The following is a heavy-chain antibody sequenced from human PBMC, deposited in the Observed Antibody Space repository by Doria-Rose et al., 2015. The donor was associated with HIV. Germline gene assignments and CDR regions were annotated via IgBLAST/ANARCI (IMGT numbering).Heavy chain of an antibody. CDR3: ARIKSSRWYHKYYFDF. J-gene: IGHJ4*02. D-gene: IGHD6-13*01. Sequence: SGPVLVKPTETLTLTCTVSGVSLSSPGMGVSWIRQPPGKALEWLANIFSDDDRSYNTSLKSRLTISRGTSKSQVVLTMTGMDPVDTATYYCARIKSSRWYHKYYFDFWGQGTLVIVSA. V-gene: IGHV2-26*01. CDR2: IFSDDDR. CDR1: GVSLSSPGMG.